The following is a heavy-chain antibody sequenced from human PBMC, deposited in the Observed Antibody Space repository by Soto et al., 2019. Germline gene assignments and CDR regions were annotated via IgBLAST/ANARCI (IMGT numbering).Heavy chain of an antibody. Sequence: QLQLQESGPGLVKPSETLSLTCTVSGGSISSSSYYWGWIRQPPGKGLEWIGSIYYSGSTYYTPSLKSRVTISVDTSKNQFSLKLSSVTAADTAVYYCASLGGPYYYYYMDVWGKGTTVTVSS. CDR2: IYYSGST. V-gene: IGHV4-39*01. J-gene: IGHJ6*03. CDR1: GGSISSSSYY. D-gene: IGHD3-16*01. CDR3: ASLGGPYYYYYMDV.